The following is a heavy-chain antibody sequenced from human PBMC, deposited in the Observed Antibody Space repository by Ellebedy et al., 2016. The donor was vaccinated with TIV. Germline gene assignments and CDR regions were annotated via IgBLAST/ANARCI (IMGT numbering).Heavy chain of an antibody. J-gene: IGHJ6*03. CDR2: MNPNSGNT. V-gene: IGHV1-8*01. CDR1: GYTFTSYD. CDR3: ARGTYYDFWSGYYTYYYYYMDV. D-gene: IGHD3-3*01. Sequence: ASVKVSCXASGYTFTSYDINWVRQATGQGLEWMGWMNPNSGNTGYAQKFQGRVTVTRNTSISTAYMELSSLRSEDTAVYYCARGTYYDFWSGYYTYYYYYMDVWGKGTTVTVSS.